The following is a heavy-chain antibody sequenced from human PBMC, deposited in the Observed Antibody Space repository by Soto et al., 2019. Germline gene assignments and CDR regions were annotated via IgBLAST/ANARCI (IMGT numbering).Heavy chain of an antibody. CDR2: IYYSGST. CDR3: ARVSRIAVTADP. V-gene: IGHV4-31*03. D-gene: IGHD6-19*01. J-gene: IGHJ5*02. Sequence: QVQLQESGPGLVKPSQTLSLTCTVSGGSISSGGYYWSWIRQHPGKGLEWIGYIYYSGSTYYKSSLKSRVTISVDTSKNQFSLKLSSVTAADTAVYYCARVSRIAVTADPWGQGTLVTVSS. CDR1: GGSISSGGYY.